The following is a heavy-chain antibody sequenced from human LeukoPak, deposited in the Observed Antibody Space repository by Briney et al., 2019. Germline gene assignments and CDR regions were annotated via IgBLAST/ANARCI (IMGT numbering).Heavy chain of an antibody. CDR2: ISYDGSNR. CDR1: GFTFSSYA. J-gene: IGHJ4*02. V-gene: IGHV3-30-3*01. D-gene: IGHD5-12*01. Sequence: GGSLRLSFAASGFTFSSYAMHWVRQAPGKGLEWVAVISYDGSNRYYADSVKGRFTISRDNSKNTLYLQMNSLRAEDTAVYYCARGGYSGSFDYWGQGTLVTVSS. CDR3: ARGGYSGSFDY.